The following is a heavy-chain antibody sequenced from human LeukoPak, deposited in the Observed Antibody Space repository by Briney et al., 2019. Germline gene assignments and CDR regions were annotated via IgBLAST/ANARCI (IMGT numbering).Heavy chain of an antibody. D-gene: IGHD2-21*01. V-gene: IGHV4-59*01. CDR3: ARGRSGGLLTLDY. J-gene: IGHJ4*02. CDR1: LGSIISSY. Sequence: SETLSLTCTVSLGSIISSYWCWIRQPPGKGREWIGYISYSVSTNYNTPLTSRVAIPVQTSKHQTCLNLTSTTAADTAVYYCARGRSGGLLTLDYWGQGTLVTVSS. CDR2: ISYSVST.